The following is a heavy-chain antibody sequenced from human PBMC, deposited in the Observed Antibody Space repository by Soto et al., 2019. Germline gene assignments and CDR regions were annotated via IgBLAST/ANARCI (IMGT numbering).Heavy chain of an antibody. CDR1: GGSISSYC. CDR2: IYYSGST. CDR3: ARDLKGQFDY. J-gene: IGHJ4*02. V-gene: IGHV4-59*01. Sequence: PSETLSLTCTVSGGSISSYCWSWIRQPPGKGLEWIGYIYYSGSTNYNPSLKSRVTISVDTSKNQFSLKLSSVTAADTAVYYCARDLKGQFDYWGQGTLVTVSS.